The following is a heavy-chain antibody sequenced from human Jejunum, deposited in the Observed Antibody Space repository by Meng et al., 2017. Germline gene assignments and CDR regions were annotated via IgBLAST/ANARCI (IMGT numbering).Heavy chain of an antibody. D-gene: IGHD3-3*01. CDR1: GFTFSTYE. V-gene: IGHV3-48*03. J-gene: IGHJ4*02. CDR2: ISPRSTTK. Sequence: GGSLRLSCAASGFTFSTYEMNWVRQAPGKGLEWLSYISPRSTTKYYADSVKGRFTISRDNAKNSLFLQIDSLRAEDTAVYYCAREDGDSNGYYFDYWGQGARVTVSS. CDR3: AREDGDSNGYYFDY.